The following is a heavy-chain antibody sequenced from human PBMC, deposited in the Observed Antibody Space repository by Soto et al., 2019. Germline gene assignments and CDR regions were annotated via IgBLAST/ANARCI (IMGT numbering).Heavy chain of an antibody. Sequence: GASVKVSCKASGGTFSSYAISWVRQAPGQGLEWMGGIIPIFGTANYAQKFQGRVTITADKSTSTAYMELSSLRSEDTTVHYCARNDRTIFGVVIAAYYYGMDVWGQGTTVTVSS. V-gene: IGHV1-69*06. CDR2: IIPIFGTA. CDR3: ARNDRTIFGVVIAAYYYGMDV. CDR1: GGTFSSYA. D-gene: IGHD3-3*01. J-gene: IGHJ6*02.